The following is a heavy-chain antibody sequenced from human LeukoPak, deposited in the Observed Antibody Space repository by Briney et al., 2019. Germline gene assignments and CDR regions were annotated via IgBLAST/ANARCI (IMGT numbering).Heavy chain of an antibody. D-gene: IGHD6-19*01. Sequence: GASVKVSCKASGYTFTSDGGSCVRQAPGQGLEWMGWISAYNGNTNYAQKLQGRVTMTTDTSTSTAYMELRSLRSDDTAVYYCARGTSSGWGDAFDIWGQGTMVTVSS. CDR2: ISAYNGNT. V-gene: IGHV1-18*01. CDR3: ARGTSSGWGDAFDI. J-gene: IGHJ3*02. CDR1: GYTFTSDG.